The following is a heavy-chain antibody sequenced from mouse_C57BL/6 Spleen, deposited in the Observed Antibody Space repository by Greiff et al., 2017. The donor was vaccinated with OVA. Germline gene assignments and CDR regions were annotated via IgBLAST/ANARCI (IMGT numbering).Heavy chain of an antibody. J-gene: IGHJ3*01. CDR2: IYPGDGDT. D-gene: IGHD2-4*01. V-gene: IGHV1-82*01. Sequence: VQLQQSGPELVKPGASVKISCKASGYAFSSSWMNWVKQRPGKGLEWIGRIYPGDGDTNYNGKFKGKATLTADKSSSTAYMQLSSLTSEDSAVYFGAYDYDGVAYWGQGTLVTVSA. CDR3: AYDYDGVAY. CDR1: GYAFSSSW.